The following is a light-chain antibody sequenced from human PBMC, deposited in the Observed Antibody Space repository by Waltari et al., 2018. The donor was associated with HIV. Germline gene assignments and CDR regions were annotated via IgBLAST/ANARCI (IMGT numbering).Light chain of an antibody. V-gene: IGKV3D-20*01. CDR1: QSLSSNY. Sequence: EIVLTQSTAALSLSPGERATLSCGASQSLSSNYLAWYQQKPGLAPRLIIYDASNRATGIPDRFSGSGSGTDFTLTISRVEPEDFAVYYCQQYDSALWTFGQGTKLEIK. CDR3: QQYDSALWT. J-gene: IGKJ2*01. CDR2: DAS.